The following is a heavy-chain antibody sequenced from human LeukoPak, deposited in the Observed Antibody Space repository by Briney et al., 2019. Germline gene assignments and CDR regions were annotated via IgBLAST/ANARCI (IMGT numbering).Heavy chain of an antibody. CDR2: ISAYNGNT. CDR3: AAGYCSSTSCYWLDY. CDR1: GYTFTSYG. D-gene: IGHD2-2*01. J-gene: IGHJ4*02. Sequence: ASVKVSCKASGYTFTSYGISWVRQAPGQGLEWMGWISAYNGNTNYAQKLQGRVTMTTDTPTSTAYMELRSLRSGDTAVYYCAAGYCSSTSCYWLDYWGQGTLVTVSS. V-gene: IGHV1-18*01.